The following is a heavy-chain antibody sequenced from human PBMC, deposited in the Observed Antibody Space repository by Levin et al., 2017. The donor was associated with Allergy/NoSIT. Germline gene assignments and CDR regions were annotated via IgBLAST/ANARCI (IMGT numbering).Heavy chain of an antibody. V-gene: IGHV1-8*01. Sequence: ASVKVSCKASGYTFTSYDINWVRQATGQGLEWMGWMNPNSGNTGYAQKFQGRVTMTRNTSISTAYMELSSLRSEDTAVYYCARWGLWFDTIRYYYYYGMDVWGQGTTVTVSS. J-gene: IGHJ6*02. CDR2: MNPNSGNT. D-gene: IGHD3-10*01. CDR1: GYTFTSYD. CDR3: ARWGLWFDTIRYYYYYGMDV.